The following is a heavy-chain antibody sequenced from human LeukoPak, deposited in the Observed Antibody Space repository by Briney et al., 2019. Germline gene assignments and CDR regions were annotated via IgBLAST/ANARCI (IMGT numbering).Heavy chain of an antibody. V-gene: IGHV4-59*08. CDR2: IYYSGST. D-gene: IGHD4-17*01. CDR1: GGSISSYY. J-gene: IGHJ5*02. Sequence: SETLSLTCTVSGGSISSYYWSWIRQPPGKGLEWIGYIYYSGSTNYNPSLKSRVTISVDTSKNQFSLKLSSVTAPDTAVYYCARLTTVTTDLNWFDPWGQGTLVTVSS. CDR3: ARLTTVTTDLNWFDP.